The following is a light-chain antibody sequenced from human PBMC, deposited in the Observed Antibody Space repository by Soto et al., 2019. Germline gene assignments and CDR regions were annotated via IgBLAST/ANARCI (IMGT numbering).Light chain of an antibody. CDR2: GAS. Sequence: EIVLTQSPGTLSLSPGERATLSCRASQRVSSNYLAWYQQKPGQAPRLLIYGASSRATAIPDRFSGSGSGTDFALTISRLEPEDFAVYYCQQFGTSPPSTFGQGTRLEIK. V-gene: IGKV3-20*01. CDR3: QQFGTSPPST. J-gene: IGKJ5*01. CDR1: QRVSSNY.